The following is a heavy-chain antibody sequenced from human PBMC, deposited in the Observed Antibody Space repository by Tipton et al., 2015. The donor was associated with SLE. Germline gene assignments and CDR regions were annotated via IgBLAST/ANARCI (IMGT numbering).Heavy chain of an antibody. CDR1: GGPVSSGSYY. Sequence: TLSLTCTVSGGPVSSGSYYWSWIRQPPGKGLEWIGYIYYSGSTNYNPSLKSRVTISVDTSKNQFSLKLSSVTAADTAVYYCARDDSTNFDYWGQGTLVTVSS. J-gene: IGHJ4*02. CDR2: IYYSGST. D-gene: IGHD6-13*01. V-gene: IGHV4-61*01. CDR3: ARDDSTNFDY.